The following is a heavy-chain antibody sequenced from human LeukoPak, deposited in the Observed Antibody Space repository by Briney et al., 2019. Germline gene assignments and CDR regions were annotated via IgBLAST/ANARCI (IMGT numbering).Heavy chain of an antibody. CDR3: AKGTSGYSSTWLDS. Sequence: PGQSLRLSCTTSGFIFGDYNMNWVRQAPGKGLEWVSGVSWNSANIAYADSVKGRFTISRDNAKNSLYLQMNSLRAEDMAFYYCAKGTSGYSSTWLDSWGQGALVTVSS. CDR2: VSWNSANI. CDR1: GFIFGDYN. D-gene: IGHD6-13*01. V-gene: IGHV3-9*03. J-gene: IGHJ4*02.